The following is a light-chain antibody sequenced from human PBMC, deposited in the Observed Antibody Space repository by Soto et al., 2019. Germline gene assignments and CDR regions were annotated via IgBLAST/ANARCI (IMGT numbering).Light chain of an antibody. Sequence: QSVLTQPASVSGSLGQSITISCSGTSSDVGAYNYVSWYQQYPGKAPKLMIYHVTDRPSGVSNRFSGSKSGNTASLTISGLQAEDEADYYCAAWDDSLNGYVFGTGTKVTVL. CDR1: SSDVGAYNY. CDR2: HVT. CDR3: AAWDDSLNGYV. J-gene: IGLJ1*01. V-gene: IGLV2-14*01.